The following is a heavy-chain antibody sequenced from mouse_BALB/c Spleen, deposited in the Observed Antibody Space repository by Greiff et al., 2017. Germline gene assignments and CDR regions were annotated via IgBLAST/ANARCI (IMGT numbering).Heavy chain of an antibody. CDR3: ARQYDGYPYAMDY. CDR2: ISSGGSYT. CDR1: GFTFSSYA. J-gene: IGHJ4*01. V-gene: IGHV5-9-3*01. D-gene: IGHD2-3*01. Sequence: EVQVVESGGGLVKPGGSLKLSCAASGFTFSSYAMSWVRQTPEKRLEWVATISSGGSYTYYPDSVKGRFTISRDNAKNTLYLQMSSLRSEDTAMYYCARQYDGYPYAMDYWGQGTSVTVSS.